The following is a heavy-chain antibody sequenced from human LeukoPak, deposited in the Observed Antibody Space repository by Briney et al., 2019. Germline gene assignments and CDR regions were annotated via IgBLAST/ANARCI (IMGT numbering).Heavy chain of an antibody. Sequence: GASVKVSCKASGGTFSSYAISWVRQAPGQGLEWMGRILPILGIANYAQKFQGRVTITADKSTSTAYMELSSLRSEDTAVYYCARDQDSEGYYYYGMDVWGQGTTVTVSS. J-gene: IGHJ6*02. CDR2: ILPILGIA. V-gene: IGHV1-69*04. CDR1: GGTFSSYA. CDR3: ARDQDSEGYYYYGMDV. D-gene: IGHD4-4*01.